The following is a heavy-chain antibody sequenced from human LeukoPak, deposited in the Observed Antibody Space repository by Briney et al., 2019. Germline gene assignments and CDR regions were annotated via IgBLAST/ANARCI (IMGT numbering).Heavy chain of an antibody. CDR3: ARGPYKKVVTARGASKNAFDI. V-gene: IGHV1-8*01. J-gene: IGHJ3*02. CDR2: MNPNSGNT. Sequence: ASVKVSCKASGYTFTSYDINWVRQATGQGLEWMGWMNPNSGNTGYAQKFQGRVTMTRNTPISTAYMELSSLRSEDTAVYYCARGPYKKVVTARGASKNAFDIWGQGTMVTVSS. CDR1: GYTFTSYD. D-gene: IGHD2-21*02.